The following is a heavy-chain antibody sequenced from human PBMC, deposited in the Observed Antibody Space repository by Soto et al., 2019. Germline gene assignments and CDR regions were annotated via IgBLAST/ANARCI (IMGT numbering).Heavy chain of an antibody. V-gene: IGHV3-30-3*01. CDR3: AREEAGAWYHFDY. J-gene: IGHJ4*02. CDR2: ISYAGNNK. D-gene: IGHD6-19*01. CDR1: GFTFSNYD. Sequence: GGSLRLSCAASGFTFSNYDMHWVRQAPGKGLEWVAFISYAGNNKHYADSVKGRFTISRDNSKNTLDLQMNSLRAEDTAVYYCAREEAGAWYHFDYWGQGTLVTVSS.